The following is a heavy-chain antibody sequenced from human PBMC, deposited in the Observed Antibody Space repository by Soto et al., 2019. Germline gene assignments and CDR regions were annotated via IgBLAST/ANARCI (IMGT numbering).Heavy chain of an antibody. V-gene: IGHV3-23*01. CDR2: ISGSGGST. Sequence: EVQLLESGGGLVQPGGSLRLSCAASGFTFSSYAMSWVRQAPGKGLEWVSAISGSGGSTYYADSVKGRFTISRDNSKNTLYLQMNSLRAEDTVVYYCAQGGGGDYVYYYGMDVWGQGTTVTVSS. D-gene: IGHD2-21*02. CDR1: GFTFSSYA. J-gene: IGHJ6*02. CDR3: AQGGGGDYVYYYGMDV.